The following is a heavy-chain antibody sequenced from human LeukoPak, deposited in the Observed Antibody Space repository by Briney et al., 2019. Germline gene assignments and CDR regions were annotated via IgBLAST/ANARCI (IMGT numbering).Heavy chain of an antibody. CDR1: GFTFSSYW. CDR3: AKAATDAFDI. J-gene: IGHJ3*02. Sequence: PGGYLRLTCAASGFTFSSYWMSWVRQAPGKGLEWVANIKQDGSEKYYVDSVKGRFTISRDNAKNSLYLQMNSLRAEDTAVYYCAKAATDAFDIWGQGTMVTVSS. V-gene: IGHV3-7*03. CDR2: IKQDGSEK. D-gene: IGHD2-15*01.